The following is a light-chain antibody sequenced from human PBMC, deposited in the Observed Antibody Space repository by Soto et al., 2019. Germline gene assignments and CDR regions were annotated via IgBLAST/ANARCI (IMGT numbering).Light chain of an antibody. J-gene: IGLJ3*02. CDR2: RNN. V-gene: IGLV1-47*01. CDR1: SSNIGSNY. CDR3: AAWDDSLSGQV. Sequence: QPVLTQPPSASGTPGQRVTISCSGSSSNIGSNYVYWYQRLPGTAPKLLIYRNNQRPSGVPDRFSGSKSGTSASLAISGLRSEDEADYYCAAWDDSLSGQVFGGGTKLTVL.